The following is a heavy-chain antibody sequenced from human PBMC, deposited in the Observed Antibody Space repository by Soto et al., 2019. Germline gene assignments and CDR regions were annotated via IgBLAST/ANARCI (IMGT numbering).Heavy chain of an antibody. CDR1: GGSISSYY. CDR2: IYYSGST. D-gene: IGHD6-13*01. Sequence: SETLSLTCTVSGGSISSYYWSWIRQPPGKGLEWIGYIYYSGSTNYNPSLKSRVTISVDTSKNQFSLKLSSVTAADTAVYYCARGLLKGLIHSSSSPEYYYYYMDVWGKGTTVTVSS. V-gene: IGHV4-59*01. CDR3: ARGLLKGLIHSSSSPEYYYYYMDV. J-gene: IGHJ6*03.